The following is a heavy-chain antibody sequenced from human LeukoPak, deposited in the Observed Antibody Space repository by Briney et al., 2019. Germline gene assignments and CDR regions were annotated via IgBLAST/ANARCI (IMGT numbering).Heavy chain of an antibody. V-gene: IGHV3-9*01. CDR3: ARGRWFGESPFDY. Sequence: GRSLRLSCAASGFTFNDYAMHWVRQTPGKGLEWVSGISWNSGTIGYADSVKGRFTISRDNAENSLYLQMNSLRTEDTALYYCARGRWFGESPFDYWGQGTLVAVSS. CDR2: ISWNSGTI. D-gene: IGHD3-10*01. J-gene: IGHJ4*02. CDR1: GFTFNDYA.